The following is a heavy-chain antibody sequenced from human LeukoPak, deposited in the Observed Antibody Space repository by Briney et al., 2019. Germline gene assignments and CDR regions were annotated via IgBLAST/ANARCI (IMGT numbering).Heavy chain of an antibody. CDR1: GFTVNNKY. D-gene: IGHD2-21*02. V-gene: IGHV3-53*05. J-gene: IGHJ6*02. Sequence: RTGGSLRLSCAASGFTVNNKYMNWVRQAPGKGLEWVSVISSGDSTYYADSVKGRFTISRDNSKNTLYLQMNSLRAEDTAVYYCAKDMALVVVTDNGMDVWGQGTTVTVSS. CDR3: AKDMALVVVTDNGMDV. CDR2: ISSGDST.